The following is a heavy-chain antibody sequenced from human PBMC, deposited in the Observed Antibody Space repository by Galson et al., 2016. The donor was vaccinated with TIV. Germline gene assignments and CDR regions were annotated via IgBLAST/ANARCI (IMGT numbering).Heavy chain of an antibody. J-gene: IGHJ6*02. V-gene: IGHV2-5*02. Sequence: PALVKPTQTLTLTCTFSGFSLNTTGVGVTWIRQPPGKALEWLAVIHWDDNKRSSPSMRSRLTITTDTSKNQVVLTMRNMDPVDTATYYCGRSGWLGNYYYYGVDVWGQGTTVTVSS. CDR2: IHWDDNK. CDR3: GRSGWLGNYYYYGVDV. D-gene: IGHD6-19*01. CDR1: GFSLNTTGVG.